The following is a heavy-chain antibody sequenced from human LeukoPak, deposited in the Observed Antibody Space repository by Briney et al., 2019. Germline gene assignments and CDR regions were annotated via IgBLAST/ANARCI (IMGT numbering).Heavy chain of an antibody. D-gene: IGHD4-17*01. CDR1: RFTFSRYG. CDR2: ISSSRSTI. J-gene: IGHJ3*02. CDR3: ARTTVNAFDI. Sequence: GGSLRLSCAASRFTFSRYGMNWVRQAPGKGLEWVSYISSSRSTIYYADSVKGRLTISRDNAKNSLYLQMNSLRGEDTAVYYCARTTVNAFDIWGQGTMVTLSS. V-gene: IGHV3-48*03.